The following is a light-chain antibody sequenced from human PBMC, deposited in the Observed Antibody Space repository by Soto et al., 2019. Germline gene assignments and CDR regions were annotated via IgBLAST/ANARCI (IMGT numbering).Light chain of an antibody. CDR2: DVT. Sequence: QSVLTQPASVSGSPGQSITISCTGTSSDVGGYNFVSWYQQHPDKAPKLMIYDVTNRPSGVSNRFSGSKSGNTASLTISGLLSEGESDYYCSLYTSISTYVFGTGTKVTVL. J-gene: IGLJ1*01. CDR1: SSDVGGYNF. V-gene: IGLV2-14*01. CDR3: SLYTSISTYV.